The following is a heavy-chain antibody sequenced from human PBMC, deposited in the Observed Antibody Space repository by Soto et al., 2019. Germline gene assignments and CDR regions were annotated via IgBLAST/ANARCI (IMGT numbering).Heavy chain of an antibody. CDR1: GFTFSNAW. Sequence: GGSLRLSCAASGFTFSNAWINWVRQTPGKGLEWVGRVKSKTDGGTTDFAAPVKGRFAISRDDSKNMVYLEMNSLKTEDTAIYYCTTDSYITSIIVRFDYWGQGTLVTVSS. D-gene: IGHD3-22*01. V-gene: IGHV3-15*07. J-gene: IGHJ4*02. CDR2: VKSKTDGGTT. CDR3: TTDSYITSIIVRFDY.